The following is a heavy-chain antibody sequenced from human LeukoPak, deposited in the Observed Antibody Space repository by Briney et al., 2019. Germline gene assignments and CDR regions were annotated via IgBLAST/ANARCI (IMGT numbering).Heavy chain of an antibody. D-gene: IGHD3-10*01. J-gene: IGHJ4*02. CDR1: GFTFSSYA. Sequence: GGSLRLSCAASGFTFSSYAMSWVRQAPGKGLEWVSAISGSGGSTFYADSEKGRFTISRDNSKNTLYLQMNSLRAEDTAVYYCAKRVSYSAGSHFDYWGQGTLVTVSS. CDR3: AKRVSYSAGSHFDY. CDR2: ISGSGGST. V-gene: IGHV3-23*01.